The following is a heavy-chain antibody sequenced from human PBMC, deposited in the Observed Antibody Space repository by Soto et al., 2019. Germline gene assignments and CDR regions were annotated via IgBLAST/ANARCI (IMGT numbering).Heavy chain of an antibody. Sequence: SETLSLTCAVYGGSFSDFFWSWIRQPPGKGLEWIGESTHSRRTNYSPSLTSRVTISVDTSKNQFSLKLSSVTAADTAVDCCARLPAPWGQGTLVTVSS. V-gene: IGHV4-34*01. CDR3: ARLPAP. CDR1: GGSFSDFF. CDR2: STHSRRT. J-gene: IGHJ5*02.